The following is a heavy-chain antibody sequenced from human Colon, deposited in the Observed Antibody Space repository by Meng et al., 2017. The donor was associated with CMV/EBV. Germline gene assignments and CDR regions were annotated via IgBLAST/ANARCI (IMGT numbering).Heavy chain of an antibody. V-gene: IGHV3-74*01. CDR1: GFTFSSYW. CDR2: INSDGSST. CDR3: ARARRFCVNNICSFGMDV. J-gene: IGHJ6*02. D-gene: IGHD3-10*02. Sequence: GESLKISCAASGFTFSSYWMHWVRQAPGKGLVWVSRINSDGSSTSYADSVKGRFTISRDNAKNTLYLQMNSLRAEDTAVYYCARARRFCVNNICSFGMDVWGQGTTVTVSS.